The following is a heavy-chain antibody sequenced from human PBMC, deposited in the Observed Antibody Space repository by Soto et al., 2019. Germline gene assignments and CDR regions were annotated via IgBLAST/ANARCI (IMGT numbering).Heavy chain of an antibody. CDR2: IYYSGST. CDR1: GGSISSYY. J-gene: IGHJ6*03. CDR3: ARDRDYYYMDV. V-gene: IGHV4-59*01. Sequence: QVQLQESGPGLVKPSETLSLTCTVSGGSISSYYWSWIRQPPGKGLEWIGYIYYSGSTNYNPSLKSRVTISVDTSKNQFSLKLRSVTAADTAVYYCARDRDYYYMDVWGKGTTVTVSS.